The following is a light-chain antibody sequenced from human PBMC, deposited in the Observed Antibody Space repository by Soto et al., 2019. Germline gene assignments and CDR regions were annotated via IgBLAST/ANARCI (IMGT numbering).Light chain of an antibody. CDR1: QSVNTY. V-gene: IGKV1-39*01. Sequence: DIPMTQSPSSLSASEGDRVTITCRASQSVNTYLNWYQHKPGKAPKLLIYAASSLQSGVPSRFSGSGSGTEFTLTSSSLQPEDSAVYYCQQSSSAPLTFGPGTKVDIK. CDR3: QQSSSAPLT. CDR2: AAS. J-gene: IGKJ3*01.